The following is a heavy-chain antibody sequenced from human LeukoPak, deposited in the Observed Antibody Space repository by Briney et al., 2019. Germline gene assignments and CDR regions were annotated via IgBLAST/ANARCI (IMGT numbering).Heavy chain of an antibody. V-gene: IGHV3-23*01. D-gene: IGHD3-9*01. CDR2: ITGSGGNT. J-gene: IGHJ4*02. Sequence: GGSLRLSCVASGFTFSNYAMSWVRQAPGKGLEWVSAITGSGGNTYYADFVKGRLTISRDNSKNTVFLQMNSLRAEDTAVYYCAKWGDYDVLTGYYVSDYWGQGTLVTVSS. CDR1: GFTFSNYA. CDR3: AKWGDYDVLTGYYVSDY.